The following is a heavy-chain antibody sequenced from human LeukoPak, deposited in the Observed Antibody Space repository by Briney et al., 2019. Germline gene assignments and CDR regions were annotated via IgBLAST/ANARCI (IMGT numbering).Heavy chain of an antibody. D-gene: IGHD5/OR15-5a*01. CDR2: ISYDGYST. CDR1: GFTFSNAW. CDR3: LKSTVSTGSDT. Sequence: PGGSLRLSCAASGFTFSNAWMSWVRQAPGKGLEWVSTISYDGYSTYYADSVKGHFTVSRDKSKNMLYLQVNSQRAEDTAVYYCLKSTVSTGSDTWGQGTLVTVSS. V-gene: IGHV3-23*01. J-gene: IGHJ5*02.